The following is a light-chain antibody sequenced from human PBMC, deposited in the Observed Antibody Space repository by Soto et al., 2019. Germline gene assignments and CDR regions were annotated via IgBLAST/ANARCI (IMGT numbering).Light chain of an antibody. CDR1: SSDVGGYNY. Sequence: QSVLTQPPSASGSPGQSVTISCTGTSSDVGGYNYVSWYQQHPGKAPKLMIYEVSKRPSGVPDRFSGSKSGNTASLTVSGLQADDEADYYCSSYAGSTNLFGTGTKVTVL. CDR3: SSYAGSTNL. J-gene: IGLJ1*01. CDR2: EVS. V-gene: IGLV2-8*01.